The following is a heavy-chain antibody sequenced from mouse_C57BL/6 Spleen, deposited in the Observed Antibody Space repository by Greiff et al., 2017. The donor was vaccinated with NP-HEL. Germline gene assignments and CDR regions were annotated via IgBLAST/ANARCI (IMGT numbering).Heavy chain of an antibody. Sequence: QVQLQQSGPELVKPGASVKISCKASGYAFSSSWMNWVKQRPGKGLEWIGRIYPGDGDTNYNGKFKGKATLTADKSSSTAYMQLSSLTSEDSAVYFCARTGVITTVVGDYFDYWGQGTTLTVSS. CDR2: IYPGDGDT. V-gene: IGHV1-82*01. CDR1: GYAFSSSW. J-gene: IGHJ2*01. CDR3: ARTGVITTVVGDYFDY. D-gene: IGHD1-1*01.